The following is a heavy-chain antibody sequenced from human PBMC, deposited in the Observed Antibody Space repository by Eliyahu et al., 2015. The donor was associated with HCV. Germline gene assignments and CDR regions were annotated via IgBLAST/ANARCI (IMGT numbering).Heavy chain of an antibody. CDR1: GYSFTSYW. J-gene: IGHJ5*02. V-gene: IGHV5-10-1*03. D-gene: IGHD2-2*01. CDR2: IDPSDSYT. Sequence: EVQLVQSGAEVKKPGESLRISCKGSGYSFTSYWISWVRQMPGKGLEWMGRIDPSDSYTNYSPSFQGHVTXSADKSISTAYLQWSSLKASDTAMYYCARLECSTSCRGWFDPWGQGTLVTVSS. CDR3: ARLECSTSCRGWFDP.